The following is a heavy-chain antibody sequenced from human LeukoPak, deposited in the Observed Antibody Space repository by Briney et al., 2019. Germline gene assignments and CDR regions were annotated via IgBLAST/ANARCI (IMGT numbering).Heavy chain of an antibody. CDR3: AREFGFWSGYDAFEI. V-gene: IGHV1-2*06. J-gene: IGHJ3*02. D-gene: IGHD3-3*01. CDR2: INPKSGGT. Sequence: ASVKVSCKASGYTFTGYFLHWVRQAPGQGLEYLGRINPKSGGTNYAQKFQGRVTMTRDTSISTAYMELSSLRPDDTAVYYCAREFGFWSGYDAFEIWGQGTMVTVSS. CDR1: GYTFTGYF.